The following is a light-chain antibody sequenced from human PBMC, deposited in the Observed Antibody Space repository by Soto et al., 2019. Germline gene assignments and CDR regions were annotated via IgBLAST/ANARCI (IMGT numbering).Light chain of an antibody. V-gene: IGKV1-12*01. CDR2: AAS. CDR3: QQADTFPLT. J-gene: IGKJ4*01. Sequence: DIQMTQSPSFVSASVGDTVTITCRASQDIRNWLAWYQQKPGKAPRFLIFAASNLHSGVPSRFSGSGSGTDFTLTISSLQPEDFATYYCQQADTFPLTFGGGTKVEIK. CDR1: QDIRNW.